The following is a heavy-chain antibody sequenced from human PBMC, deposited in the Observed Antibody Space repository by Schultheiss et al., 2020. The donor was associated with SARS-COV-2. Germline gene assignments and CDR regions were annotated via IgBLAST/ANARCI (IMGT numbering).Heavy chain of an antibody. CDR3: ARDLGESGGY. J-gene: IGHJ4*02. CDR1: GFTFSTYA. D-gene: IGHD3-10*01. Sequence: GGSLRLSCAASGFTFSTYAMHWVRQAPGKGLEWVAAILSDGSNEYYVDSVKGRFTISRDNSKNTLYLQMNSLRAEDTAVYYCARDLGESGGYWGQGTLVTVSS. V-gene: IGHV3-30*01. CDR2: ILSDGSNE.